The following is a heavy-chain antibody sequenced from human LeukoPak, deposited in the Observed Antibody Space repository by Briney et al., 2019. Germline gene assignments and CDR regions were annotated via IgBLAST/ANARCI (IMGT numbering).Heavy chain of an antibody. CDR1: GFTFSNYG. CDR2: IGVGGTT. Sequence: TGGSLRLSCAASGFTFSNYGMNWVRQAPGKGLEWVSGIGVGGTTYYADSVKGRFTISRDTSKSTLYLQMNSLRAEDTAVYYCAKAQGYYDCWGQGTPVTVSS. CDR3: AKAQGYYDC. D-gene: IGHD3-22*01. J-gene: IGHJ4*02. V-gene: IGHV3-23*01.